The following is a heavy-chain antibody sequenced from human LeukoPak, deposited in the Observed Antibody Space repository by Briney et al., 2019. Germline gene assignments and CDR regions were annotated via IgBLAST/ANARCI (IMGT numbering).Heavy chain of an antibody. D-gene: IGHD1-1*01. V-gene: IGHV4-59*11. Sequence: PSETLSLTCTVSGGSISSHYWSWLRQPPGKGLEWIGYMYYSGSTNYNPSLKSRVTISVDTSKNQFSLKLSSMTAADTAVYYCASSGGTAPNNFDYWGQGTLVTVSS. CDR2: MYYSGST. CDR3: ASSGGTAPNNFDY. J-gene: IGHJ4*02. CDR1: GGSISSHY.